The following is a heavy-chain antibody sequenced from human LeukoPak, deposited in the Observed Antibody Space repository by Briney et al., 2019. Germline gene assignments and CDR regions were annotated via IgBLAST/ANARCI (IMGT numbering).Heavy chain of an antibody. D-gene: IGHD3-22*01. J-gene: IGHJ3*02. V-gene: IGHV1-69*06. CDR1: GGTFSSYA. Sequence: SVKVSCKASGGTFSSYAISWVRQAPGQGLEWMGGIIPIFGTANYAQKFRGRVTITADKSTSTAYMELRSLRSDDTAVYYCARDLPYYYDSSGYYPRGVDAFDIWGQGTMVTVSS. CDR2: IIPIFGTA. CDR3: ARDLPYYYDSSGYYPRGVDAFDI.